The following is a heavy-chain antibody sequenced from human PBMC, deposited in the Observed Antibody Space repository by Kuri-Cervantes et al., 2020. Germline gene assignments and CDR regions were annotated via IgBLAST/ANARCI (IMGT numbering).Heavy chain of an antibody. CDR3: AKDRSGVITFGGVFPN. CDR1: GFTFSNYD. Sequence: GESLNISCAASGFTFSNYDMGWVRQAPGKGLEWVSGISGSSGSTYYTDSVKGRFTISRDNSKNALYLQMNSLRAADTAVYYCAKDRSGVITFGGVFPNWGQGTLVTVSS. D-gene: IGHD3-16*01. CDR2: ISGSSGST. J-gene: IGHJ4*02. V-gene: IGHV3-23*01.